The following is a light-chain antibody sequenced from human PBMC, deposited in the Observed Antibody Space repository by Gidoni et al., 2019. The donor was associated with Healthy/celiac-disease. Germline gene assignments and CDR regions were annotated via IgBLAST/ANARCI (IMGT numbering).Light chain of an antibody. CDR1: QGIRND. Sequence: AIQLTQSPSSLSASVGDRVTITCRASQGIRNDLGWYQQKPGKAPKLLIYAASSIQSGVPSRFSGSGSGTDFTLTISSLQPEDFATYYCLQDYNYPWTFGQGTKVEIK. V-gene: IGKV1-6*01. CDR3: LQDYNYPWT. CDR2: AAS. J-gene: IGKJ1*01.